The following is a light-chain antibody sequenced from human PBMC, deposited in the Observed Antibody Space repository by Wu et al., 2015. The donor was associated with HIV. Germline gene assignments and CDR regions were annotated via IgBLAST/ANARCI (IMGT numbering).Light chain of an antibody. CDR1: QGFTNY. Sequence: DIQMTQSPSAVSASVGDRVTITCRASQGFTNYLAWFQQKPGKAPKRLIYAASSLQTGVPSRFSGSGSGTEFTLTITNLQPDDAAVYYCFQHKSYPLTFGGGTKVEIK. V-gene: IGKV1-17*03. CDR3: FQHKSYPLT. CDR2: AAS. J-gene: IGKJ4*01.